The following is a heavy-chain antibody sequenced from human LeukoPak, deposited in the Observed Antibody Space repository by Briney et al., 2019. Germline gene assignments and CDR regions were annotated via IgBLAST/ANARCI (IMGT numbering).Heavy chain of an antibody. CDR2: ISAYNGNT. Sequence: ASVKVSCKASGYTFTSYGISWVRQAPGQGLEWMGWISAYNGNTNYAQKLQGRVTMTTDTSTSTAYMELRSLRSDDTAVYYCARARCSSTSCYIPDSSGWYDIWGQGTMVTVSS. V-gene: IGHV1-18*01. CDR3: ARARCSSTSCYIPDSSGWYDI. J-gene: IGHJ3*02. CDR1: GYTFTSYG. D-gene: IGHD2-2*01.